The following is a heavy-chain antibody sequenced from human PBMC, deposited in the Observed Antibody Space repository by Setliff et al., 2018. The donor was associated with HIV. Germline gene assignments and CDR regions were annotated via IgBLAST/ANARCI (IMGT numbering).Heavy chain of an antibody. J-gene: IGHJ4*02. Sequence: PEGSLRLSCVASGFTFSGHWMHWVRQDPGKGLVWVSRIKGDGSSTAYADSVKGRFTISRDNAKNTLYLQMNSLRAEDTALYYCARDRDESGGYHPLFYTWGQGKLVTVSS. CDR2: IKGDGSST. CDR1: GFTFSGHW. D-gene: IGHD3-10*01. V-gene: IGHV3-74*01. CDR3: ARDRDESGGYHPLFYT.